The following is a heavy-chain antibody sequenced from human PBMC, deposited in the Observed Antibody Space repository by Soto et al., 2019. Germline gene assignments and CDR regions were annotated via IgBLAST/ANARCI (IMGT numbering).Heavy chain of an antibody. CDR2: IWYDGSNK. CDR1: GFSFSNYA. CDR3: TRDPYGGSRYYFDS. Sequence: QVQLVESGGGVVQPGKSLRLSCAASGFSFSNYAMHWVRQAPGKGLEWVAVIWYDGSNKYYADSVKGRFTISKANSQTTVYLQMNSLRAEDTAVYYCTRDPYGGSRYYFDSWGQGTLVTVSS. D-gene: IGHD1-26*01. J-gene: IGHJ4*02. V-gene: IGHV3-33*01.